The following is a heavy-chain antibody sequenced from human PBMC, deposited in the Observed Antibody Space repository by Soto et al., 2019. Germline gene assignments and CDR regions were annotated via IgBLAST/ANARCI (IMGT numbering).Heavy chain of an antibody. J-gene: IGHJ6*03. D-gene: IGHD3-16*01. CDR1: GFTFSSYA. Sequence: GGSLRLSCAASGFTFSSYAMSWVRPAPGEGLEWVSAISGSGGSTYYADSVKGRFTISRDNSKNTLYLKMNTLRAEDRALYYWAKDGGERDYYYMAFWGKGTTVTVSS. CDR3: AKDGGERDYYYMAF. V-gene: IGHV3-23*01. CDR2: ISGSGGST.